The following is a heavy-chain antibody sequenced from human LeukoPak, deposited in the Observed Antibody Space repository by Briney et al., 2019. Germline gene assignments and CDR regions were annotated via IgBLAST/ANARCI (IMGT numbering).Heavy chain of an antibody. CDR2: INHSGTT. Sequence: PSETLSLTCAVYGGSFSGYSWSWIRQPPGKGLEWIGEINHSGTTNYNPSLKSRVTISVDTSKNQFSLKLSSVTAADTAVYYCARVVVVSWFDPWGQGTLVTVSS. CDR1: GGSFSGYS. CDR3: ARVVVVSWFDP. V-gene: IGHV4-34*01. J-gene: IGHJ5*02. D-gene: IGHD2-2*01.